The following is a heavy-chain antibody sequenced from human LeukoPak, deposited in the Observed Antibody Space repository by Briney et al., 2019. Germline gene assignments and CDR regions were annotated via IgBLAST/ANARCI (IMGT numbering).Heavy chain of an antibody. V-gene: IGHV3-23*01. D-gene: IGHD3-3*02. Sequence: GGSLRLSCAASGFTFSSYAMSWVRQAPGKGLEWVSAISGSGGSTYYADSVKGRFTISRDNSKNTLYLQINSLRAEDTAVYYCAREGLASYYYYGMDVWGQGTTVTVSS. J-gene: IGHJ6*02. CDR3: AREGLASYYYYGMDV. CDR2: ISGSGGST. CDR1: GFTFSSYA.